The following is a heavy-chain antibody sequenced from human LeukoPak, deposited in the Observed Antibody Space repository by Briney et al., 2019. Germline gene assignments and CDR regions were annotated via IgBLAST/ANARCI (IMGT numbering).Heavy chain of an antibody. CDR2: INPNSGGP. J-gene: IGHJ6*02. CDR1: GYTFTGYY. D-gene: IGHD3-22*01. Sequence: VASVKVSCKASGYTFTGYYMHWVRQAPGQGLEWMGWINPNSGGPNYAQKLQGRVTMTRDTSISTAYMELSRLRSDDTAVYYCARSNRNYYDSSGQPLGYYYYGMDVWGQGTTVTVSS. CDR3: ARSNRNYYDSSGQPLGYYYYGMDV. V-gene: IGHV1-2*02.